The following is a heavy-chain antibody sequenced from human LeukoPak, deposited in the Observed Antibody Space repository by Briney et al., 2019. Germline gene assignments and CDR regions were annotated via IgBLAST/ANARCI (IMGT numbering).Heavy chain of an antibody. CDR2: IFPSGGEI. D-gene: IGHD6-13*01. Sequence: GGSLRLSCEASGFTFSTFAMIWVRQPPGKGLEWVSSIFPSGGEIHYADSVRGRFTISRDNSKNTLYLQMNSLRAEDTAVYYCARDLIAAAGTLDYWGQGTLVAVSS. CDR1: GFTFSTFA. V-gene: IGHV3-23*01. CDR3: ARDLIAAAGTLDY. J-gene: IGHJ4*02.